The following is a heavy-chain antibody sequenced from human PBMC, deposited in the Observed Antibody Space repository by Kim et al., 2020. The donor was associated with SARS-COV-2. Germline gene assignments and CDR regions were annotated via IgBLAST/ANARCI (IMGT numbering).Heavy chain of an antibody. J-gene: IGHJ4*02. Sequence: SQTLSLTCVISGDSVSSNIATWNWVRQSPSRGLEWLGRTYYRSRWLNEYATSVKSRITINPDTPKNQFSLQLSSVTPEDTAVYYCARAAGGQSGLDFWVQETLVTVSS. CDR2: TYYRSRWLN. CDR1: GDSVSSNIAT. V-gene: IGHV6-1*01. CDR3: ARAAGGQSGLDF. D-gene: IGHD6-13*01.